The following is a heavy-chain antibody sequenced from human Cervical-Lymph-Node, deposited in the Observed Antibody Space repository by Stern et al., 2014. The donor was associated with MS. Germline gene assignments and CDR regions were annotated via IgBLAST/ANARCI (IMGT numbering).Heavy chain of an antibody. Sequence: VQLVESGGGVVQPGRSLRLSCAASGFTFSSYGMHWVRQAPGQGLEWVAVIWHDGSNKYYADSVKVRFTSSRDNSKNTLYLQMNSLRAEDTAVYYCVREFTADSSSWYDDAFDIWGQGTMVTVSS. J-gene: IGHJ3*02. V-gene: IGHV3-33*01. D-gene: IGHD6-13*01. CDR1: GFTFSSYG. CDR3: VREFTADSSSWYDDAFDI. CDR2: IWHDGSNK.